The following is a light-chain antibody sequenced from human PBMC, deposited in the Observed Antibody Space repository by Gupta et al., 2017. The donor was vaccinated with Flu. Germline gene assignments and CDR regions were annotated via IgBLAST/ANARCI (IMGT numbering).Light chain of an antibody. CDR3: CSSASTFTCV. J-gene: IGLJ2*01. Sequence: SITISCTGTSSDIGRFDYVSWFQQHPGKAPILILYGITERPSGVPNRFSGTKSGNTASLTISGLQGEDEADYFCCSSASTFTCVFGGGTKVTVL. CDR1: SSDIGRFDY. CDR2: GIT. V-gene: IGLV2-11*03.